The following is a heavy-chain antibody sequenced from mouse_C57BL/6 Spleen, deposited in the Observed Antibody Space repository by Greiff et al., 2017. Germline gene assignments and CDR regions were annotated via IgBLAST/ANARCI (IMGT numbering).Heavy chain of an antibody. D-gene: IGHD1-1*01. CDR3: ARSDYYGSSGYAMDY. V-gene: IGHV1-55*01. CDR1: GYTFTSYW. J-gene: IGHJ4*01. Sequence: QVQLQQPGAELVKPGASVKMSCKASGYTFTSYWITWVKQRPGQGLEWIGVIYPGSGSTNYNEKFKSKATLTVDTSSSTAYMQLSSLTSEDSAVYYCARSDYYGSSGYAMDYWGQGTSVTVSS. CDR2: IYPGSGST.